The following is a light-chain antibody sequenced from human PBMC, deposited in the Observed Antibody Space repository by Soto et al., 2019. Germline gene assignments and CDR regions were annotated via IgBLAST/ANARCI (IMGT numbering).Light chain of an antibody. CDR1: QSISSY. V-gene: IGKV1-39*01. Sequence: DIQMTQSPSPLSASVGDRVTITCRSSQSISSYVNWYQQKPGIAPRLLIFAASNLQTGVPSRSSGSGSGTDFTLTISSLQPEDFGTYFCQHTYSTPFTFGPGTKVDI. CDR2: AAS. J-gene: IGKJ3*01. CDR3: QHTYSTPFT.